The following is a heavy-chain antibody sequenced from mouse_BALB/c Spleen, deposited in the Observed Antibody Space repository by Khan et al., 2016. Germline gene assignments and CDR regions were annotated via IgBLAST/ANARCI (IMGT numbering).Heavy chain of an antibody. CDR1: GFTFTDYY. V-gene: IGHV7-3*02. D-gene: IGHD4-1*01. CDR2: IRNKAGGYTT. Sequence: EVELVESGGGLVQTGGSLRLSCATSGFTFTDYYMTWVRQPPGKALEWLGFIRNKAGGYTTEYSASVKGRFTISRDKSQSILYLQMNTLRAEDSDTYYCASLTGTIAYWGQGTLVTVSA. CDR3: ASLTGTIAY. J-gene: IGHJ3*01.